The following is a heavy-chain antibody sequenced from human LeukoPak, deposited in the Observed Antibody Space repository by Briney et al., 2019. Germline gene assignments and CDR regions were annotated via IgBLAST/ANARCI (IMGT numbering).Heavy chain of an antibody. V-gene: IGHV3-11*01. CDR1: GFTFSDYA. CDR2: ISQNCHTI. Sequence: GGPLRLSCAASGFTFSDYAMSWIRQAPGQGLEWVSDISQNCHTIHYADSVKARFSISRDNPKNSLYLQMNSLRAEDTAVYYCAGYHWNSGVVYWGQGALVTVSS. J-gene: IGHJ4*02. CDR3: AGYHWNSGVVY. D-gene: IGHD1-7*01.